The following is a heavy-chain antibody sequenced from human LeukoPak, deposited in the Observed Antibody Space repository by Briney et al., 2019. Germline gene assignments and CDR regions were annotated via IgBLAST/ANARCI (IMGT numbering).Heavy chain of an antibody. CDR1: GGTFSSYA. Sequence: SVKVSCTASGGTFSSYAISWVRQAPGQGLEWMGGIIPIFGTANYAQKFQGRVTITADESTSTAYMELSSPRSEDTAVYYCARLITGSYYYYGMDVWGQGTTVTVSS. CDR3: ARLITGSYYYYGMDV. CDR2: IIPIFGTA. J-gene: IGHJ6*02. D-gene: IGHD1-20*01. V-gene: IGHV1-69*01.